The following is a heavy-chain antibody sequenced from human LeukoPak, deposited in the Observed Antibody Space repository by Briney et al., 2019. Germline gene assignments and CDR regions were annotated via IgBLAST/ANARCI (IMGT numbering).Heavy chain of an antibody. CDR1: GGSISSSSYY. V-gene: IGHV4-39*07. Sequence: PSETLSLTCTVSGGSISSSSYYWGWIRQPPGKGLEWIGSIYYSGSTYYNPSLKSRVTISVDTSKNQVSLNLSSVTAADTAVYYCARNFDYWGQGTLVTVSP. J-gene: IGHJ4*02. CDR3: ARNFDY. CDR2: IYYSGST.